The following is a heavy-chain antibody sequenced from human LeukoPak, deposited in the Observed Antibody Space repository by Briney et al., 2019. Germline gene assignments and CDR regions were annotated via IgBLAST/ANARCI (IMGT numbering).Heavy chain of an antibody. CDR1: GYTFTSYD. Sequence: GASVKVSCRASGYTFTSYDINWVRQATGQGLEWMGWMNPNSGNTGYAQKFQGRVTITRNTSISTAYMELSSLRSEDTAVYYCARGRGSGEVWNDVDYWGQGTLVTVSS. J-gene: IGHJ4*02. CDR2: MNPNSGNT. V-gene: IGHV1-8*03. CDR3: ARGRGSGEVWNDVDY. D-gene: IGHD1-1*01.